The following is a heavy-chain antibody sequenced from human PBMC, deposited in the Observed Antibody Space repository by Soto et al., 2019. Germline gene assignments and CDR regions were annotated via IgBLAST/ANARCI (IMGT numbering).Heavy chain of an antibody. Sequence: EVHLVESGGGLGQPGGSLRLSCAASGFTFSGHWMSWVRQAPEKGLEWVAHIKQDGSETSYVGSVKGRFTISRDNVKNSLDLAMNSLRGEDTALYYCARDRAFCSGTNCRRGSIYYCYMDVWGNGTTVTVSS. CDR2: IKQDGSET. D-gene: IGHD2-2*01. V-gene: IGHV3-7*01. CDR1: GFTFSGHW. CDR3: ARDRAFCSGTNCRRGSIYYCYMDV. J-gene: IGHJ6*03.